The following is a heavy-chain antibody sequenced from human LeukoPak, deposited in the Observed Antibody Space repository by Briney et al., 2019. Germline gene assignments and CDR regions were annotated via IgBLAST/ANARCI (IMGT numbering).Heavy chain of an antibody. V-gene: IGHV3-21*01. Sequence: GGSLRLSCAASGFTFSIYSMNWDRPAPGKGLEWVSSISSSGSYKYYADSLKGRFTISRDNTKNSLYLQMNSLRAEDTAVYYCVRTVYCSGGSCYSADYWGQGILVTVSS. D-gene: IGHD2-15*01. J-gene: IGHJ4*02. CDR1: GFTFSIYS. CDR3: VRTVYCSGGSCYSADY. CDR2: ISSSGSYK.